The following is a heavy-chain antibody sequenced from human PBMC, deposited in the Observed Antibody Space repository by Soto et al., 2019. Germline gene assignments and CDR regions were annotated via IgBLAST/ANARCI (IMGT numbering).Heavy chain of an antibody. Sequence: ASVKVSCKASGYTFTSYAMHWVLQAPGQRLEWMGWINAGNGNTKYSQKFQGRVTITRDTSASTAYMELSSLRSEDTAVYYCASSSWTRNAFDIWGQGTMVTVSS. V-gene: IGHV1-3*01. CDR1: GYTFTSYA. CDR2: INAGNGNT. J-gene: IGHJ3*02. D-gene: IGHD6-13*01. CDR3: ASSSWTRNAFDI.